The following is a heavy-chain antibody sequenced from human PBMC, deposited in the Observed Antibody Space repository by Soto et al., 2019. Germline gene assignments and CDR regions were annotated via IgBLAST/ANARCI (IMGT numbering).Heavy chain of an antibody. D-gene: IGHD5-12*01. J-gene: IGHJ4*02. CDR3: EGLRRGYSGTGDY. CDR2: IIPIFGTA. V-gene: IGHV1-69*12. Sequence: QVQLVQSGAEVKKPGSSVKVSCKASGGTFSSYAISWVRQAPGQGLEWMGGIIPIFGTAKYEQKFQGRVTITADESTSTAYMELSSLRSEDTAVYYCEGLRRGYSGTGDYWGQGTLVTVSS. CDR1: GGTFSSYA.